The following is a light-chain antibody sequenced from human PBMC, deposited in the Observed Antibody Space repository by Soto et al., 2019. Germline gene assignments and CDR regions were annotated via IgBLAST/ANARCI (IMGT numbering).Light chain of an antibody. V-gene: IGLV4-69*01. CDR2: VNSDGSH. CDR1: SAHSSDA. CDR3: HAWGTGSVV. Sequence: QSVLTQSPSASAALGDSVKLTCTRSSAHSSDAIAWHRQQPEKGPRSLLQVNSDGSHHKGDGNPDRFSGSSSGAERYLTISRLQAEADSDYYCHAWGTGSVVFGGGTKLTVL. J-gene: IGLJ2*01.